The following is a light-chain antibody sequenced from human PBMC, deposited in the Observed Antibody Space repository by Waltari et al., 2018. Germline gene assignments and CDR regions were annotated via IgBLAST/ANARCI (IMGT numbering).Light chain of an antibody. CDR3: SSFTSSATWV. CDR1: TRDIGGHNY. V-gene: IGLV2-14*03. CDR2: GVS. Sequence: QSALTQPASLSGSPRQSITISCTGTTRDIGGHNYVSWYQHHSGKAPKLMIFGVSDRPSGVSNRFSGSKSGNTASLTISELQADDEADYYCSSFTSSATWVFGGGTKLTVL. J-gene: IGLJ3*02.